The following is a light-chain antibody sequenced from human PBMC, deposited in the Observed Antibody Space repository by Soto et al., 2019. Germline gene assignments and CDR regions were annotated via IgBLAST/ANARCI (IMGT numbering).Light chain of an antibody. CDR2: EVS. CDR1: SSDVGGYNY. J-gene: IGLJ1*01. Sequence: SVLTQPASVSGSPGQSITISCTGTSSDVGGYNYVSWYQQHPGKAPKLMIYEVSNRPSGVSNRFSGSKSGNTASLTISGLQAEDEADYYCSLYTSSSTLYVFGTGTKVTVL. CDR3: SLYTSSSTLYV. V-gene: IGLV2-14*01.